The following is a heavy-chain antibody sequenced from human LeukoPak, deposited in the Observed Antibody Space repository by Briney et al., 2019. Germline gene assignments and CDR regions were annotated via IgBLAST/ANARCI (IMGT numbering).Heavy chain of an antibody. D-gene: IGHD6-19*01. J-gene: IGHJ5*02. CDR1: GGSIRSTSYY. Sequence: SETLSLTCTVSGGSIRSTSYYWGWIRQPPGKGLEWLGSVHHSGSTYDNPSLKSRVTISVDTSKNQFSLKLISVAAADTAVYYCARRSTVAGRGRFDPWGQGTLVTVSS. CDR3: ARRSTVAGRGRFDP. CDR2: VHHSGST. V-gene: IGHV4-39*01.